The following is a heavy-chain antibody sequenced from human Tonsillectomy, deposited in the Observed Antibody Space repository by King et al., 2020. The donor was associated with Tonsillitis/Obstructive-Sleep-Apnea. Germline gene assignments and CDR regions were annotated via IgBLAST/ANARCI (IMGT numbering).Heavy chain of an antibody. D-gene: IGHD3-22*01. CDR1: SFTFSNAW. CDR3: TTDLHYYDSSGKFDY. Sequence: VQLVESGGGLVKPGGSLRLSCAASSFTFSNAWMNWVRQAPGKGLEWVGRIKGKTDDATTDYAAPVKGRFTISRDDSKNTLYLQMNSLKTEDTAAYYCTTDLHYYDSSGKFDYWGQGTLVTVSS. J-gene: IGHJ4*02. V-gene: IGHV3-15*07. CDR2: IKGKTDDATT.